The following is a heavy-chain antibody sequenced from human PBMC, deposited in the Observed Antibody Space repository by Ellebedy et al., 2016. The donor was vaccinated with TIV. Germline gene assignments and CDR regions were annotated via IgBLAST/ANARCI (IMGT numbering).Heavy chain of an antibody. CDR1: GGSISSYY. J-gene: IGHJ4*02. D-gene: IGHD6-13*01. V-gene: IGHV4-59*01. CDR3: ARLGVIAAAGASDY. Sequence: MPGGSLRLSCTVSGGSISSYYWSWIRQPPGKGLEWIGYIYYSGSTNYNPSIKSRVTISVDTSKNQFSLKLSSVTAADTAVYYCARLGVIAAAGASDYWGQGTLVIVSS. CDR2: IYYSGST.